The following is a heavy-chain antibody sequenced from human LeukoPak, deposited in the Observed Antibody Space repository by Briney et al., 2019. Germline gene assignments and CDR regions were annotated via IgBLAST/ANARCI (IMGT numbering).Heavy chain of an antibody. Sequence: PSETLSLTCTVSGGSISSSSYYWGWIRQPPGKGLEWIGSIYYSGSTNYNPSLKSRVTISVDTSKNQFSLKLSSVTAADTAVYYCARDQQGSSWSKFAFDIWGQGTMVTVSS. D-gene: IGHD6-13*01. CDR1: GGSISSSSYY. CDR3: ARDQQGSSWSKFAFDI. V-gene: IGHV4-39*07. CDR2: IYYSGST. J-gene: IGHJ3*02.